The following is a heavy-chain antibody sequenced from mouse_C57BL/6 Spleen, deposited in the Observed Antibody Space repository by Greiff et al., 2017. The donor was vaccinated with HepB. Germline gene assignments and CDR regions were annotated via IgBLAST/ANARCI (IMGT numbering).Heavy chain of an antibody. CDR2: IYPGDGAT. J-gene: IGHJ2*01. V-gene: IGHV1-82*01. CDR3: ARKDYGSPFDY. CDR1: GYAFSSSW. Sequence: VQLQQSGPELVKPGASVKISCKASGYAFSSSWMNWVKQRPGKGLEWIGRIYPGDGATNYNGKFKGKATLTADKSSSTAYMQLSSLTSEDSAVYFCARKDYGSPFDYWGQGTTLTVSS. D-gene: IGHD1-1*01.